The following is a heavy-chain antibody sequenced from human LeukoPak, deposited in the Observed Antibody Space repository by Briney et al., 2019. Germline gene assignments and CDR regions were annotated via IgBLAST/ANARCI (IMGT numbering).Heavy chain of an antibody. CDR2: INPSGGST. D-gene: IGHD3-10*01. CDR3: ARVAYYYGSGSSFGY. J-gene: IGHJ4*02. Sequence: ASVKVSCKASGYTFTSYYMHWVRQAPGQGLEGMEIINPSGGSTSYAQKFQGRVTMTRDTSTSTVYMELSSLRSEDTAVYYCARVAYYYGSGSSFGYWGQGTLVTVSS. V-gene: IGHV1-46*01. CDR1: GYTFTSYY.